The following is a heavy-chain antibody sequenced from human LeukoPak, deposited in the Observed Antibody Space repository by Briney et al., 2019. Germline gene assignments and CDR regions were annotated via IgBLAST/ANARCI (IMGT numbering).Heavy chain of an antibody. CDR2: IKQDGSEK. CDR1: GFIFSSYW. V-gene: IGHV3-7*01. Sequence: GGSLRLSCAASGFIFSSYWMSWVRQATGKGLEWVANIKQDGSEKYYVDSVKGRFTISRDNAKNSLYLQMNSLRAEDTAVYYCARGRNWFDPWGQGTLVTVSS. J-gene: IGHJ5*02. CDR3: ARGRNWFDP.